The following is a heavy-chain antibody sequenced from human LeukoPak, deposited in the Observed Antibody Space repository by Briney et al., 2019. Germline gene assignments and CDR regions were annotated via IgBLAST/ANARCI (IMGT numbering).Heavy chain of an antibody. CDR3: ARSTDRGPFDY. V-gene: IGHV4-59*01. CDR2: IYYSGST. D-gene: IGHD3-22*01. J-gene: IGHJ4*02. CDR1: GESFSGYY. Sequence: SETLSLTCAVYGESFSGYYWSWIRQPPGKGLEWIGYIYYSGSTNYNPSLKSRVTISVDTSKNQFSLKLSSVTAADTAVYYCARSTDRGPFDYWGQGTLVTVSS.